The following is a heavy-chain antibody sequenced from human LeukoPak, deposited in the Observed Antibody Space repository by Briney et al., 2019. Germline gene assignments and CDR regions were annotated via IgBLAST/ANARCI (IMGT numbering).Heavy chain of an antibody. CDR1: GYTFTGYY. V-gene: IGHV1-2*02. D-gene: IGHD5-12*01. J-gene: IGHJ4*02. CDR2: INPNSGGT. CDR3: ARDHLNSGYEPLRVYYPY. Sequence: ASVKVSCKASGYTFTGYYMHWVRQAPGQGLEWMGWINPNSGGTNYAQKFQGRVTMTRDTSISTAYMELSRLRSDDTAVYYCARDHLNSGYEPLRVYYPYWGQGTLVTVSS.